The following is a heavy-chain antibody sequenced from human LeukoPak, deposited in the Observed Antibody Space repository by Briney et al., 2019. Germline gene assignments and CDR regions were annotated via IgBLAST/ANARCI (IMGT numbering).Heavy chain of an antibody. CDR2: ISGSGGST. CDR3: GYDFWSGYPRYYYMDV. CDR1: GFTFSSYA. Sequence: GGSLRLSCAAYGFTFSSYAMSWVRQDPGKGLEWVSAISGSGGSTYYADSVKGRFTISRDNSKNTLYLQMNSLRAEDTAVYYCGYDFWSGYPRYYYMDVWGKGTTVTVSS. D-gene: IGHD3-3*01. V-gene: IGHV3-23*01. J-gene: IGHJ6*03.